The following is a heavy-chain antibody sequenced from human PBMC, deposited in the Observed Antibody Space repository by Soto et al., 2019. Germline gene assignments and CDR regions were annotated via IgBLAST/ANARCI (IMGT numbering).Heavy chain of an antibody. CDR2: IIPIFGTA. D-gene: IGHD6-19*01. J-gene: IGHJ6*02. CDR1: GGTFSSYA. CDR3: ARDTGYSSGWYSYYGMDV. Sequence: GASVKVSCKASGGTFSSYAISWVRQAPGQGLEWMGGIIPIFGTANYAQNFQGRVTITADESTSTAYMELSSLRSEDTALYYCARDTGYSSGWYSYYGMDVWGQGTTVTVSS. V-gene: IGHV1-69*13.